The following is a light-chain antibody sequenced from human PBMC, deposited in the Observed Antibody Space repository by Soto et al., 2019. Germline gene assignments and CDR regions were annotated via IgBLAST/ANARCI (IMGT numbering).Light chain of an antibody. V-gene: IGKV3-11*01. CDR1: QSVSSY. J-gene: IGKJ3*01. Sequence: EIVLTQSPATLSLSPGERATLSCRASQSVSSYLAWYQQKPGQAPRLLIYDASNRATCIPARFSGSGSGTDFTLTISSLEPEDFAVYYCQQRSNRLFTFDPQTKVPIK. CDR2: DAS. CDR3: QQRSNRLFT.